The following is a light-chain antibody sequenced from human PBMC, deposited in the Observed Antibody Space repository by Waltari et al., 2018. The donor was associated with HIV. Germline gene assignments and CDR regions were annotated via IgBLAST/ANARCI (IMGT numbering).Light chain of an antibody. J-gene: IGLJ3*02. V-gene: IGLV1-47*02. Sequence: QSVLTQSPSISGTPGQRVAISCSASSSYTGNNYVSWYQQVPGTTPKLLIFCNTQRPSDVSDRCSGSVSSTSASLAISGLRSDDDANYDCAVWDNILSAQVFGGGTTLTVL. CDR3: AVWDNILSAQV. CDR1: SSYTGNNY. CDR2: CNT.